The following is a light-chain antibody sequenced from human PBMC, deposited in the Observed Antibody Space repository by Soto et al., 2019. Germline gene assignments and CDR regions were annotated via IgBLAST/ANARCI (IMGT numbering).Light chain of an antibody. V-gene: IGKV3-20*01. CDR3: QQYGRSPWT. Sequence: EIVMTQSPGTLSVSPVERATLSCRASQTIDTNLAWYQQKHGQPPSLLIYGASSRATGIPDRFSGSGSGTAFTLTISRLEPEDFAVYYCQQYGRSPWTFGQGTKVDIK. CDR2: GAS. J-gene: IGKJ1*01. CDR1: QTIDTN.